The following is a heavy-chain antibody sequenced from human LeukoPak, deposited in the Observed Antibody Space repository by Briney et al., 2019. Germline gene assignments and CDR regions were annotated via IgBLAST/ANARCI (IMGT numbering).Heavy chain of an antibody. D-gene: IGHD2-15*01. CDR3: ARSVAVVAATPVGY. Sequence: ASVKVSCKASGYTFTSYDINWVRQATGQGLEWMGWINPNSGGTNYAQKFQGRVTMTRDTSISTAYMELSRLRSDDTAVYYCARSVAVVAATPVGYWGQGTLVTVSS. V-gene: IGHV1-2*02. J-gene: IGHJ4*02. CDR2: INPNSGGT. CDR1: GYTFTSYD.